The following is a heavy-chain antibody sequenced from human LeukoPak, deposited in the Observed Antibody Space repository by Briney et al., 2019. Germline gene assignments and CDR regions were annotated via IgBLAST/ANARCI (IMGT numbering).Heavy chain of an antibody. CDR1: GFSLRTSGVG. J-gene: IGHJ2*01. Sequence: SGPTLVNPTQTLTLTCTFAGFSLRTSGVGVGWIRQPPGKALEWLALIYWDDDKRYSPSLKGRLTITKDTSKNQVVLTMTNMDPVDTATYYCAHSMVTTGGGYFDLWGRGTLVTVSS. CDR2: IYWDDDK. CDR3: AHSMVTTGGGYFDL. V-gene: IGHV2-5*02. D-gene: IGHD2-21*01.